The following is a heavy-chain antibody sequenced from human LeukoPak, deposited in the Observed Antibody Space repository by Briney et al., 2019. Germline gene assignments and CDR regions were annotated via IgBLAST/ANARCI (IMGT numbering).Heavy chain of an antibody. Sequence: SVRVSCKASGFTFTSSAVQWVRQARGQRLEWIGWIVVGSGNTNYAQKFQERVTITRDMSTSTAYMELSSLRSEDTAVYYCAAILRDDAWIENWGQGTLVTVSS. CDR2: IVVGSGNT. J-gene: IGHJ4*02. D-gene: IGHD5-12*01. CDR1: GFTFTSSA. CDR3: AAILRDDAWIEN. V-gene: IGHV1-58*01.